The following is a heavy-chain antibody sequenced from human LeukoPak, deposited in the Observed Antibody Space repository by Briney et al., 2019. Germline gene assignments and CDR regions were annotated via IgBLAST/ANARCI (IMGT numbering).Heavy chain of an antibody. V-gene: IGHV3-23*01. CDR3: AKRDTTGLYYFDY. J-gene: IGHJ4*02. Sequence: GGSLRLSCAASGFTFSNYIMSCVRQAPGKGLEWVSSISGSSVTTSYADSLKGRFSISRDNSKNTLYLQMNSLRAEDTAVYYCAKRDTTGLYYFDYWGQGTMVTVSS. CDR1: GFTFSNYI. D-gene: IGHD2-8*01. CDR2: ISGSSVTT.